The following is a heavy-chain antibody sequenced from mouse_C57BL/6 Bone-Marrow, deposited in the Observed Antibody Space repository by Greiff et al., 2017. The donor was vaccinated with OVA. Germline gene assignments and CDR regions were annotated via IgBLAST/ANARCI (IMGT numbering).Heavy chain of an antibody. CDR3: AREGGYYFDY. D-gene: IGHD3-1*01. V-gene: IGHV3-6*01. J-gene: IGHJ2*01. CDR1: GYSITSGYY. Sequence: EVKVEESGPGLVKPSQSLSLTCSVTGYSITSGYYWNWIRQFPGNKLEWMGYISYDGSNNYNPSLKNRISITRDTSKNQFFLKLNSVTTEDTATYYCAREGGYYFDYWGQGTTLTVSS. CDR2: ISYDGSN.